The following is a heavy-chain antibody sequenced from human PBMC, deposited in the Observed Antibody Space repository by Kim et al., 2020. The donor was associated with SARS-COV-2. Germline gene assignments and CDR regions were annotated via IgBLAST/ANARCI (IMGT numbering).Heavy chain of an antibody. CDR2: INHSGST. CDR3: ARDHYDFWSGYFNYYYYG. V-gene: IGHV4-34*01. CDR1: GGSFSGYY. D-gene: IGHD3-3*01. Sequence: SETLSLTCAVYGGSFSGYYWSWIRQPPGKGLEWIGEINHSGSTNYNPSLKSRVTISVDTSKNQFSLKLSSVTAADTAVYYCARDHYDFWSGYFNYYYYG. J-gene: IGHJ6*01.